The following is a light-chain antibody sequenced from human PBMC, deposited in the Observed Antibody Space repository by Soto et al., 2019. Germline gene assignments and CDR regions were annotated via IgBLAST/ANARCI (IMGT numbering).Light chain of an antibody. Sequence: EIVLTQSPGTLSLSPGERATLSCRASQSVSSSYLARYQQKPGQAPRPLIYGASSSATGIPARFSGSGSGTDVPLTISRLEPEDFAVYYCQQYGSSPLLTFGGGTKVEIK. J-gene: IGKJ4*01. CDR1: QSVSSSY. CDR3: QQYGSSPLLT. CDR2: GAS. V-gene: IGKV3-20*01.